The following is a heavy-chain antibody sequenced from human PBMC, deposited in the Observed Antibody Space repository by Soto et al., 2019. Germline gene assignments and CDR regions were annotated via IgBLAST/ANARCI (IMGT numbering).Heavy chain of an antibody. D-gene: IGHD3-22*01. V-gene: IGHV3-30*18. J-gene: IGHJ4*02. CDR2: ISYDGSNK. CDR3: AKALDPFYDSSGSDY. CDR1: GFTFSSYG. Sequence: PGGSLRLSCAASGFTFSSYGMHWVRQAPGKGLEWVAVISYDGSNKYYADSVKGRFTISRDNSKNTLYLQMNSLRAEDTAVYYCAKALDPFYDSSGSDYWGQGTLVTVSS.